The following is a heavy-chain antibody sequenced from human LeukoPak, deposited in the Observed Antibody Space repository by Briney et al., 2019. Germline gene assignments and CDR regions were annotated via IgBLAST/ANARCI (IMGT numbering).Heavy chain of an antibody. CDR2: ISGSAGRT. D-gene: IGHD1-26*01. Sequence: PGGSLRLSCAASGFTFSSYAMSWVRQAPGKGLEWVSGISGSAGRTDYADSVKGRFTISRDNSKNTLNLQMNSLRAEDTAVYFCAKVRSGSYSAFDYWGQGTLVTVSS. V-gene: IGHV3-23*01. J-gene: IGHJ4*02. CDR1: GFTFSSYA. CDR3: AKVRSGSYSAFDY.